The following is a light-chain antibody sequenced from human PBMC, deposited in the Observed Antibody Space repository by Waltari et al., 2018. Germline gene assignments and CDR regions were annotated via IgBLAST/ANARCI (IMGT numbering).Light chain of an antibody. Sequence: EIVLTQSPATLSLSPGERATLSCRASQSVSSYLAWYQQKPGQAPRLLIYDASNTATGIPARFSGSGSGTEFTLTISSLEPEDFAVYYCQQRSNWPSLTFGGGTKVEIK. J-gene: IGKJ4*01. V-gene: IGKV3-11*01. CDR3: QQRSNWPSLT. CDR2: DAS. CDR1: QSVSSY.